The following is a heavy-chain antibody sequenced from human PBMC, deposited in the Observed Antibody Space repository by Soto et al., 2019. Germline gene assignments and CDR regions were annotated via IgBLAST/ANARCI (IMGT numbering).Heavy chain of an antibody. J-gene: IGHJ4*02. V-gene: IGHV1-18*01. D-gene: IGHD1-1*01. Sequence: QVHLVQSGAEVKKPGASVKVSCKGSGYAFTTYGITWVRQAPGQGLEWMGWISAHNGNTNYAQKLQGRVTGTRDTSTSTAYRELRSLRSDDTAVYYCARGRYRDSWGQGALVTVSS. CDR2: ISAHNGNT. CDR3: ARGRYRDS. CDR1: GYAFTTYG.